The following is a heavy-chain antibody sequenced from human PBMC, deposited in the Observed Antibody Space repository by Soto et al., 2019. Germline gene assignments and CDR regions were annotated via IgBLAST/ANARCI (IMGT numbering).Heavy chain of an antibody. D-gene: IGHD5-12*01. Sequence: EVQLLESGGGLVQPGGSLRLSCAVSGFTLTNYAMSWVRQAPGKGLEWVAWISAGGDRTYYADSVKGRFTISKDSSKNTLCLEMNSLRAEDSAVYHCEGSWTWGQGTMVNVSS. CDR2: ISAGGDRT. V-gene: IGHV3-23*01. J-gene: IGHJ3*01. CDR1: GFTLTNYA. CDR3: EGSWT.